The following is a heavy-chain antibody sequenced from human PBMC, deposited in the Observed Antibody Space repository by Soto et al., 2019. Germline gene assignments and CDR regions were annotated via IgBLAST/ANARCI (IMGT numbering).Heavy chain of an antibody. CDR2: ISSSSSTI. Sequence: GGSLSLSCAASGFTFSSYSMNWVRQAPGKGLEWVSYISSSSSTIYYADSVKGRFTISRDNAKNSLYLQMNSLRAEDTAVYYCARARDIVVVPAALDAFDIWGQGTMVTVSS. D-gene: IGHD2-2*01. J-gene: IGHJ3*02. CDR1: GFTFSSYS. V-gene: IGHV3-48*01. CDR3: ARARDIVVVPAALDAFDI.